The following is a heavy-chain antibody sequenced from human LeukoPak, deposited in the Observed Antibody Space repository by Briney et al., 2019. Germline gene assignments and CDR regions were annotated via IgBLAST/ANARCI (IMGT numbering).Heavy chain of an antibody. J-gene: IGHJ4*02. D-gene: IGHD6-19*01. CDR3: AKDTNSGWSYFDY. V-gene: IGHV3-30*02. CDR2: IRYDGSNE. Sequence: PGGSLRLSCAASGFIFSNYGMHWVRQAPGKGLEWVAFIRYDGSNEYYADSVKGRFTISRDNSKNTMYLQMNSLRAEDTAVYCCAKDTNSGWSYFDYWGQGTLVTVSS. CDR1: GFIFSNYG.